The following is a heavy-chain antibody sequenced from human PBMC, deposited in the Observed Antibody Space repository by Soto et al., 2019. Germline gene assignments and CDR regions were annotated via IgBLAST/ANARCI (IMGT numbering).Heavy chain of an antibody. CDR2: IYYSGST. D-gene: IGHD2-8*01. Sequence: QVQLQESGPGLVKPSQTLSLTCTVSGGSISSDDYYWSWIRQPPGKGLEWIGYIYYSGSTYYNPSLKRRVIISVDRSKNQFSLKLSSVTAADTAVYYCARDTEYCTNGVCYSNWGQGTLVTVSS. CDR1: GGSISSDDYY. J-gene: IGHJ4*02. V-gene: IGHV4-30-4*01. CDR3: ARDTEYCTNGVCYSN.